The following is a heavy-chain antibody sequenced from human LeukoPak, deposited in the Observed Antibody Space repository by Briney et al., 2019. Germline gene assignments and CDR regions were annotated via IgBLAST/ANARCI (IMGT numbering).Heavy chain of an antibody. CDR3: ARQYSSSWYEWPPYYYYMDV. V-gene: IGHV1-18*01. J-gene: IGHJ6*03. CDR2: ISAYNGNT. CDR1: GYTFTSYG. D-gene: IGHD6-13*01. Sequence: ASVKVSCKASGYTFTSYGISWVRQAPGQGLEWMGWISAYNGNTNYAQKLQGRVTMTTDTSTSTAYMELRSLRSDDTAVYYCARQYSSSWYEWPPYYYYMDVWGKGTTVTVSS.